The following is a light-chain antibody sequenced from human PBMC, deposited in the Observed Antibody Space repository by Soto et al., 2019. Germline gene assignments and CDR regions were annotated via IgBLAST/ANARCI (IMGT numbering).Light chain of an antibody. CDR1: SSDVGSYNL. CDR3: CSYAGSPTFYV. CDR2: EGS. V-gene: IGLV2-23*01. J-gene: IGLJ1*01. Sequence: QSVLTQPASVSGSPGQSITISCTGTSSDVGSYNLVSWYQQHPGKAPKLMIYEGSKRPSGVSNRFSGSKSGNTASLTISGLQAEDEADYYCCSYAGSPTFYVFGSGTKLTV.